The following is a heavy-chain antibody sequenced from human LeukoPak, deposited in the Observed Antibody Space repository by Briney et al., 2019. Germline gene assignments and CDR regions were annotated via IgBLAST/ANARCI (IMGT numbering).Heavy chain of an antibody. CDR3: TRAVAAADFSPGY. Sequence: GGSLRLSCVASGFTFSSYSMNWARQAQGKGLEWVSCISSSSTYIYYADSVKGRFTISRDNAKNSVYLQMNSLRAEDTAVYYCTRAVAAADFSPGYWGQGTLVTVSS. CDR2: ISSSSTYI. D-gene: IGHD6-13*01. CDR1: GFTFSSYS. V-gene: IGHV3-21*01. J-gene: IGHJ4*02.